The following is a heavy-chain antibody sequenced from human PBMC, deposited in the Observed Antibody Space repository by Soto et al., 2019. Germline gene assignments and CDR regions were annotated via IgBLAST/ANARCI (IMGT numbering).Heavy chain of an antibody. CDR3: AKDPHVAARPMAGFDY. CDR1: GFTFSSYG. J-gene: IGHJ4*02. Sequence: GGSLRLSCAASGFTFSSYGMHWVRQAPGKGLEWVAVISYDGSNKYYADSVKGRFTISRDNSKNTLYLQMNSLRAEDTAVYYCAKDPHVAARPMAGFDYWGQGTLVTVSS. V-gene: IGHV3-30*18. D-gene: IGHD6-6*01. CDR2: ISYDGSNK.